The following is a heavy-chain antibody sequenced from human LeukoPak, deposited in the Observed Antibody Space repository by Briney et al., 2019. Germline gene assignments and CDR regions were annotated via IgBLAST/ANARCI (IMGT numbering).Heavy chain of an antibody. Sequence: SETLSLTCAVYGGSFSGYYWSWIRQPPGKGLEWIGEIYHSGSTNYNPSLKSRVTISVDKSKNQFSLKLSSVTAADTAVYYCARTLALLYYYDSSGYFSPGRGAFDIWGQGTMVTVSS. CDR1: GGSFSGYY. V-gene: IGHV4-34*01. D-gene: IGHD3-22*01. CDR2: IYHSGST. CDR3: ARTLALLYYYDSSGYFSPGRGAFDI. J-gene: IGHJ3*02.